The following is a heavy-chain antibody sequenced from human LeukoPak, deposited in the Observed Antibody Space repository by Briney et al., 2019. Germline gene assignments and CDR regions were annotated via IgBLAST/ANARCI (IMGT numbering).Heavy chain of an antibody. J-gene: IGHJ5*01. Sequence: GGSLRLSCAASGFSFSSFAMNWVRQAPGKGLEWVSSISGSGDNTYFADSVQGRFTISRDNSKKTLYLQMDNLRAEDTAVYYCAKERWGNTRPYWFDSWGQGTLVTVSS. CDR3: AKERWGNTRPYWFDS. CDR2: ISGSGDNT. V-gene: IGHV3-23*01. CDR1: GFSFSSFA. D-gene: IGHD3-16*01.